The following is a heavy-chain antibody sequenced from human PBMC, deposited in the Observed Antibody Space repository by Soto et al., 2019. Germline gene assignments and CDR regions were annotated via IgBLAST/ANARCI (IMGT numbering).Heavy chain of an antibody. CDR3: AREADSSVHDAFDI. Sequence: GGALRLSCAASGFTFSSYGMHWVRQAPGKGLEWVAVIWYDGSNKYYADSVKGRFTISRDNSKNTLYLQMNSLRAEDTAVYYCAREADSSVHDAFDIWGQGTMVTVSS. CDR2: IWYDGSNK. J-gene: IGHJ3*02. CDR1: GFTFSSYG. V-gene: IGHV3-33*01. D-gene: IGHD3-22*01.